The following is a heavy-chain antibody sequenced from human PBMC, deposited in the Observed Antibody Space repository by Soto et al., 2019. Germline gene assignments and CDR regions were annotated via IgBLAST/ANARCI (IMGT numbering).Heavy chain of an antibody. CDR2: ISGNGGYT. Sequence: PGGSLRLSCAASGFTFSSYTMSWVRQAPGKGLEWVSSISGNGGYTCYADSVKGRFTISRDNSKNTLYLQMNSLRAEDTAVYYCAHAGLWFGELLVSPIDYWGQGTLVTVSS. D-gene: IGHD3-10*01. CDR1: GFTFSSYT. CDR3: AHAGLWFGELLVSPIDY. V-gene: IGHV3-23*01. J-gene: IGHJ4*02.